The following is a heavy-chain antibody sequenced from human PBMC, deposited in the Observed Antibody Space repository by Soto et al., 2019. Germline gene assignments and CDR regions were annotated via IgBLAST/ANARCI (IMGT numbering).Heavy chain of an antibody. Sequence: QVQLQESGPGLVKPSETLSLTCTVSGASISNSYWTWMRQPPGKRPEWIGYIHYSGTTNHNPSLKSRVTISLDTSKNQISLKLTSVTAADTAVYYCARVVYSGSLDPWGQGILVTVSS. J-gene: IGHJ5*02. CDR1: GASISNSY. CDR3: ARVVYSGSLDP. V-gene: IGHV4-59*01. CDR2: IHYSGTT. D-gene: IGHD3-10*01.